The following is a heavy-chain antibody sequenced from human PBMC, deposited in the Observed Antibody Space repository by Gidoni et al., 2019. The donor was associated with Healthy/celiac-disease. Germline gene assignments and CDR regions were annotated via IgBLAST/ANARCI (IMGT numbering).Heavy chain of an antibody. J-gene: IGHJ4*02. D-gene: IGHD6-13*01. V-gene: IGHV4-61*01. Sequence: QVQLQESGPGLVKPSETLSLTCTVSGGSVSSGSYYWSWIRQPPGKGLEWIGYIYYSGSTNYNPSLKSRVTISVDTSKNQFSLKLSSVTAADTAVYYCARGRAGAYVAAAGISDYWGQGTLVTVSS. CDR1: GGSVSSGSYY. CDR3: ARGRAGAYVAAAGISDY. CDR2: IYYSGST.